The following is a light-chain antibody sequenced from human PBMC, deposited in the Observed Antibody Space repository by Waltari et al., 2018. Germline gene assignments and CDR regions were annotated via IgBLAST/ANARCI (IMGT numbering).Light chain of an antibody. CDR3: CSYAGTSIYV. Sequence: QSALTQPASVSGSPGQSITLSCTGSRIDVERYNLVSWYQQNPGKAPKLIIYEVNKRPSGVSYRFSGSKSGNTASLTSSGLQADDEADYYCCSYAGTSIYVFGTGTKVTV. CDR2: EVN. J-gene: IGLJ1*01. CDR1: RIDVERYNL. V-gene: IGLV2-23*02.